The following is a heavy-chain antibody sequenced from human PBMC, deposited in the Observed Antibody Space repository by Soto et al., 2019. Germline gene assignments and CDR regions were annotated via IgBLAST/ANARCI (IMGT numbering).Heavy chain of an antibody. J-gene: IGHJ3*02. Sequence: PSETLSLTCTVSGGSISSGSYYWGWIRQPPGKWLEWIGSIYYSGSTYYNPSLKSRVTISVDTSKNQFSLKLSSVTAADTAVYYCASMGGETYYYDSSGSAFDIWGQGTMVT. CDR3: ASMGGETYYYDSSGSAFDI. CDR1: GGSISSGSYY. CDR2: IYYSGST. V-gene: IGHV4-39*01. D-gene: IGHD3-22*01.